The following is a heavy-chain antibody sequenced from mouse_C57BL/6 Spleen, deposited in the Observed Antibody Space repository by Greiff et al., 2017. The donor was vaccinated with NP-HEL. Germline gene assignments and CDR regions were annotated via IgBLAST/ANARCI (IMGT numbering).Heavy chain of an antibody. J-gene: IGHJ2*01. D-gene: IGHD2-4*01. CDR1: GFTFSDYG. CDR3: ARRDYDC. Sequence: EVQVVESGGGLVKPGGSLKLSCAASGFTFSDYGMNWVRQAPEKGLEWVAYISSGSSTIYYADTVKGRFTISRDNAKSTLYLQMTSLRSEDTAVYYCARRDYDCWGKGTTLTVSS. CDR2: ISSGSSTI. V-gene: IGHV5-17*01.